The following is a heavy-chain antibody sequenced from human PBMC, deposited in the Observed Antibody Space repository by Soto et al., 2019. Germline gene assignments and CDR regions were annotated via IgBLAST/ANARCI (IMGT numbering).Heavy chain of an antibody. D-gene: IGHD2-15*01. J-gene: IGHJ6*02. V-gene: IGHV4-59*01. Sequence: PXGTLSLTFTVSGGSISSYYGSWIRQPPGKGLEWIGYIYYSGSTNYNPSLKSRVTISVDTSKNQFSLKLSSVTAADTAVYYCARVDPGRAYYYYGMDVWGQGTTVTVSS. CDR3: ARVDPGRAYYYYGMDV. CDR1: GGSISSYY. CDR2: IYYSGST.